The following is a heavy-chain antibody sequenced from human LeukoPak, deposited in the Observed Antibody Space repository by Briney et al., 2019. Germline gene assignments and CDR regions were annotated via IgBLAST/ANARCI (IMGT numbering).Heavy chain of an antibody. D-gene: IGHD6-13*01. CDR1: GFTFSSYW. CDR3: ARGSSSSYYYYYGMDV. V-gene: IGHV3-7*03. Sequence: GGSLRLSCAASGFTFSSYWMSWVRQAPGKGLEWVAHIKQDGSEKYYVDSVKGRFTISRDNAKNSLYLQMNSLRAEDTAVYYCARGSSSSYYYYYGMDVWGQGTTVTVSS. CDR2: IKQDGSEK. J-gene: IGHJ6*02.